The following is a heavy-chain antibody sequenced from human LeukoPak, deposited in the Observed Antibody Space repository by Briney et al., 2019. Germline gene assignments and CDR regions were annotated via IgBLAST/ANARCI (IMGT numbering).Heavy chain of an antibody. Sequence: PSETLSLTCTVSGGSISSYYWSWVRQFPGKGLEWIGYISDSGSTNYSPSLESRVTISVDTSKNKFFLILSSVTAADTAVYYCATRGGTVVGDTGYHYWYFDNWGQGTLVTVSS. CDR3: ATRGGTVVGDTGYHYWYFDN. D-gene: IGHD5-12*01. V-gene: IGHV4-59*08. CDR1: GGSISSYY. CDR2: ISDSGST. J-gene: IGHJ4*02.